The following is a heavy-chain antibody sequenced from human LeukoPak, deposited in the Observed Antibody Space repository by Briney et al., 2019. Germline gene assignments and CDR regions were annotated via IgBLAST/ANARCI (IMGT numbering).Heavy chain of an antibody. D-gene: IGHD6-6*01. CDR3: ARAPERGRHSGSPDY. V-gene: IGHV3-53*01. CDR2: IYISGTT. J-gene: IGHJ4*02. CDR1: GFSVSSNY. Sequence: GGSLRLSCAASGFSVSSNYMNWVRQAPGKGLEWVSVIYISGTTYYADSVKGRFTISRDNSKNTLYLQMNSLRADDTAVYYCARAPERGRHSGSPDYWGQGTLVTVSS.